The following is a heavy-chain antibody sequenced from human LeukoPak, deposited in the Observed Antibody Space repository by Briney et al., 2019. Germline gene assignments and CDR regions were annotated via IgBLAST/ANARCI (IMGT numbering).Heavy chain of an antibody. CDR3: ARRGYHDYSGFDY. CDR2: ISGSSSDI. V-gene: IGHV3-21*01. J-gene: IGHJ4*02. D-gene: IGHD1-26*01. CDR1: EFTFRSYS. Sequence: GGSLRLSCAGSEFTFRSYSMNWVRQAPGKGLEWVSSISGSSSDIYYADSVKGRFTISRDNSKNSLYLQMKSLRAEDTALYCCARRGYHDYSGFDYWGQGTLVTVSS.